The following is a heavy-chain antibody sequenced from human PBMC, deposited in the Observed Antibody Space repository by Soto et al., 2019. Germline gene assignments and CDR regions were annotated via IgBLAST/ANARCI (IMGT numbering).Heavy chain of an antibody. D-gene: IGHD3-9*01. Sequence: SETLSLTCTVSGGSISSGGFYWNWLRQHPGKGLEWIGYISYSGSTYYNPSLRSRLTLSVDTSRNQFSLRLSSVTAADTALYYCARGADNSYNWFDPWGQGTLVTVSS. CDR1: GGSISSGGFY. J-gene: IGHJ5*02. CDR3: ARGADNSYNWFDP. V-gene: IGHV4-31*03. CDR2: ISYSGST.